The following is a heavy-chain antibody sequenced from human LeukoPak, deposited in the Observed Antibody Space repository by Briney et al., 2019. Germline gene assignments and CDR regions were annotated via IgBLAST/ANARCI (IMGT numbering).Heavy chain of an antibody. CDR3: ARDTFLNYWYFDL. J-gene: IGHJ2*01. D-gene: IGHD2/OR15-2a*01. Sequence: PSQTLSLTCTVSGGSISSGTYFWNWIRQPAGKGLEWIGRIYTSGSTNYNPSLKSRVTISVDTSKTQFSLKLSSVTAADTAVYYCARDTFLNYWYFDLWGRGTLVTVSS. CDR1: GGSISSGTYF. CDR2: IYTSGST. V-gene: IGHV4-61*02.